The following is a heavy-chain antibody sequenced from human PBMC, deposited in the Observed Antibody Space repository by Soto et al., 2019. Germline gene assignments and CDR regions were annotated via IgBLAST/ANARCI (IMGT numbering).Heavy chain of an antibody. CDR2: IIPILGIA. Sequence: XXGXTXSSYTISWVRQAPGQGLEWMGRIIPILGIANYAQKFQGRVTITADKSTSTAYMELSSLRSEDTAVYYCAVFPVAATSYYYYYMDVWGKGTTVTVSS. CDR3: AVFPVAATSYYYYYMDV. J-gene: IGHJ6*03. V-gene: IGHV1-69*02. D-gene: IGHD2-15*01. CDR1: GXTXSSYT.